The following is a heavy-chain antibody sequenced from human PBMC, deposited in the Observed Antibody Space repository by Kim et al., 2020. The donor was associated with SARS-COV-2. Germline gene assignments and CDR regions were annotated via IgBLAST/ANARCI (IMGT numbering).Heavy chain of an antibody. J-gene: IGHJ6*02. CDR2: ISGSGGST. D-gene: IGHD3-10*01. CDR3: ASGRYYYGSGGDEDV. Sequence: GGSLRLSCAASGFTFSSYAMSWVRQAPGKGLEWVSAISGSGGSTYYADSVKGRFTISRDNSKNTLYLQMNSLRAEDTAVYYCASGRYYYGSGGDEDVWGQGTTVTVSS. V-gene: IGHV3-23*01. CDR1: GFTFSSYA.